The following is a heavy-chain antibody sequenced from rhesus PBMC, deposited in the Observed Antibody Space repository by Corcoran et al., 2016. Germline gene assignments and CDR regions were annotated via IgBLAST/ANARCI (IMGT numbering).Heavy chain of an antibody. J-gene: IGHJ4*01. Sequence: QVQLVQSGAEVKKPGASVKLSCKASGYTFTSYYINWVRQAPGQVFEWIGWINPNNGNTGYAQKFQDRVTMTRDTSTNTAYMELTSLRSEDTAVYYCTREWTRSGKTWGYWGQGVLVTVSS. CDR3: TREWTRSGKTWGY. CDR1: GYTFTSYY. CDR2: INPNNGNT. D-gene: IGHD1-20*01. V-gene: IGHV1S9*01.